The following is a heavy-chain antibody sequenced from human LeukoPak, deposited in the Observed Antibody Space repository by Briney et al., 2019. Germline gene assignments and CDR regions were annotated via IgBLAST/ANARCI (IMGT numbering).Heavy chain of an antibody. J-gene: IGHJ5*01. CDR2: INPNSGET. D-gene: IGHD3-9*01. V-gene: IGHV1-2*02. CDR1: GFTITGAY. CDR3: ARVLFNSGYDS. Sequence: ASVNVSCKASGFTITGAYMHWVRQAPGQGLEWMGWINPNSGETRYEQKFQGRVTMTRDTSIDTVHMELGSLTSDDTAVYYCARVLFNSGYDSWGQGTLVTVSS.